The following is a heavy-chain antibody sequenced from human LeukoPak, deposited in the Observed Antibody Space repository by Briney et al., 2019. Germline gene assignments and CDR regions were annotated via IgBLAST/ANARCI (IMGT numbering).Heavy chain of an antibody. CDR1: GGSFSGYY. V-gene: IGHV4-34*01. CDR2: INHSGST. D-gene: IGHD6-13*01. J-gene: IGHJ2*01. CDR3: AREEGQQLVYWYFDL. Sequence: SETLSLTCAVYGGSFSGYYWSWIRQPPGKGLEWIGEINHSGSTNYNPSLKSRVTISVDTSKNQFSLKLSSVTAADTAVYYCAREEGQQLVYWYFDLWGRGTLVTVSS.